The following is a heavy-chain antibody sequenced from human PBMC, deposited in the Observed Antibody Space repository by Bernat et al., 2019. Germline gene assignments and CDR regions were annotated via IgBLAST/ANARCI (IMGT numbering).Heavy chain of an antibody. V-gene: IGHV3-30-3*01. CDR3: VKGGENADSGDVYHYHGMDV. D-gene: IGHD3-22*01. Sequence: QVQLVESGGGVVQPGRSLRLSCAASGFNFSTYAIHWVRQAPGKGLEWVTLISYDDGSSKYYADSVKGRFTVPRDNSKNTLYLKMNSLRTEDTAVYYCVKGGENADSGDVYHYHGMDVWGQGTTVSVSS. CDR1: GFNFSTYA. J-gene: IGHJ6*02. CDR2: ISYDDGSSK.